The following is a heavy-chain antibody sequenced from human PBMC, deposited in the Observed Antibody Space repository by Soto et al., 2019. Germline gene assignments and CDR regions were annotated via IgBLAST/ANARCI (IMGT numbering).Heavy chain of an antibody. V-gene: IGHV1-69*01. CDR1: GDTFTSFA. CDR3: ARNPLAVAGRNGD. Sequence: QVQLVQSGAEVKKPGSSVEVSCKLHGDTFTSFAMSWVRQAPGHGLEWVGGIVPLFRTTDYAQKFQGRVTITADESTNTAYMELTGLTSEDTAVYYCARNPLAVAGRNGDWGQGTLVTVSA. CDR2: IVPLFRTT. J-gene: IGHJ4*02. D-gene: IGHD6-19*01.